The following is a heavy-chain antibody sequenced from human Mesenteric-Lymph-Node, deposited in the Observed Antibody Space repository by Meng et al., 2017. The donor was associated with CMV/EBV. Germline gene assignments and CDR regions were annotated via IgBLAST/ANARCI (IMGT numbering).Heavy chain of an antibody. D-gene: IGHD3-3*01. CDR1: GYTFTGYY. J-gene: IGHJ6*02. V-gene: IGHV1-2*02. CDR3: ARMKSPYDFWSGYVYYYGMDV. CDR2: INPNSGGT. Sequence: ASVKVSCKASGYTFTGYYMHWVRQAPGQGLEWMGWINPNSGGTNYAQKFQGRVTMTRDTSISTVYMELSRLRSDDTAVYYCARMKSPYDFWSGYVYYYGMDVWGQGTTVTVSS.